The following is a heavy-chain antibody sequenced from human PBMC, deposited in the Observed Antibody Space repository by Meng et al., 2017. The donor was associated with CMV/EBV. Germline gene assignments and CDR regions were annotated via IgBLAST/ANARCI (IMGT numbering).Heavy chain of an antibody. CDR3: ASLAGDY. Sequence: HRQHWVQGFGNPSAPLPLTSTVSGRSISSSSSYWGWIRQPPGKGLEWIGSIYYSGSTYYNPSLKSRVTISVDTSKNQFSLKLSSVTAADTAVYYCASLAGDYWGQGTLVTVSS. V-gene: IGHV4-39*07. D-gene: IGHD3-10*01. CDR2: IYYSGST. J-gene: IGHJ4*02. CDR1: GRSISSSSSY.